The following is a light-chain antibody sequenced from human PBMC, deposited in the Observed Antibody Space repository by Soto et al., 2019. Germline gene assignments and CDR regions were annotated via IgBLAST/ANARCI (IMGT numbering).Light chain of an antibody. J-gene: IGLJ2*01. Sequence: QSVLTQPPSASGTPGQTGTISCSGRRSNIGSNYVYWYQQLPETAPRLLMYRAEQRPSEVPDRFSGSKSGPSASLAISGLRSEDEADYYCAACDDPLSGLVFGGGTKLTVL. CDR2: RAE. CDR3: AACDDPLSGLV. CDR1: RSNIGSNY. V-gene: IGLV1-47*01.